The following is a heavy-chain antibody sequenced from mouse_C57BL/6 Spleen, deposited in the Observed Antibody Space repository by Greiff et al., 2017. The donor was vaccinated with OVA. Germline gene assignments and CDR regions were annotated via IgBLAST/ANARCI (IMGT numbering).Heavy chain of an antibody. CDR1: GFTFSNYW. D-gene: IGHD4-1*01. Sequence: EVKVEESGGGLVQPGGSMKLSCVASGFTFSNYWMNWVRQSPEKGLEWVAQIRLKADNYATHYAGSVKGRFTISRDDSKSSVYLQMNNLRAEDTGVYFCAGRKLGQGYVDYWGQGTTLTVSS. J-gene: IGHJ2*01. CDR3: AGRKLGQGYVDY. V-gene: IGHV6-3*01. CDR2: IRLKADNYAT.